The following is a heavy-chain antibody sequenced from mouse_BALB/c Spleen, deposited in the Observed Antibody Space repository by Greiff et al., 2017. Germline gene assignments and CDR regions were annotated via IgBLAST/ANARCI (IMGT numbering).Heavy chain of an antibody. CDR3: ARDRGYSFDY. V-gene: IGHV5-6-3*01. Sequence: EVQRVESGGGLVQPGGSLKLSCAASGFTFSSYGMSWVRQTPDKRLELVATINSNGGSTYYPDSVKGRFTISRDNAKNTLYLQMSSLKSEDTAMYYCARDRGYSFDYWGQGTTLTVSS. CDR1: GFTFSSYG. D-gene: IGHD2-3*01. J-gene: IGHJ2*01. CDR2: INSNGGST.